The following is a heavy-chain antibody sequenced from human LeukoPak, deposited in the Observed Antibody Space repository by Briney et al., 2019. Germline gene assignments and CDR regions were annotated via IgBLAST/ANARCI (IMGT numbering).Heavy chain of an antibody. D-gene: IGHD6-19*01. CDR3: ARRVAGSGWEYYFDY. V-gene: IGHV1-18*01. CDR2: ISAYNGNT. Sequence: ASVTVSCTASGYTFTSYGISWVRQAPGQGLEWMGWISAYNGNTNYAQKLQGRVTMTTDTSTSTAYMELRSLRSDDTAVYYCARRVAGSGWEYYFDYWGQGTLVTVSS. J-gene: IGHJ4*02. CDR1: GYTFTSYG.